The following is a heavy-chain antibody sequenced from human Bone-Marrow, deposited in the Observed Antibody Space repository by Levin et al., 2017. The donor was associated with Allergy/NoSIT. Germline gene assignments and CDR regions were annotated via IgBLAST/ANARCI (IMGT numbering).Heavy chain of an antibody. D-gene: IGHD6-19*01. CDR3: ARDLAAGSGWLDS. CDR1: GGSISSFY. J-gene: IGHJ4*02. CDR2: ISSSGST. V-gene: IGHV4-59*01. Sequence: SETLSLTCNVSGGSISSFYWTWIRQPPGKGLEWIGYISSSGSTNYNPSLKSRVTISVDTSKNQFSLKLNSVTAADTAVYYCARDLAAGSGWLDSWGQGTLVTVSS.